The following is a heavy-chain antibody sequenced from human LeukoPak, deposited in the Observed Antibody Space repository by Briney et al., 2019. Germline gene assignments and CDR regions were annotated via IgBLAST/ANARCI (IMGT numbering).Heavy chain of an antibody. CDR2: IYHTGST. V-gene: IGHV4-4*02. J-gene: IGHJ4*02. CDR1: GGSISTNNW. D-gene: IGHD3-10*01. CDR3: AGTAVRGVTLDY. Sequence: PSETLYLTCAVSGGSISTNNWWSWVRQPPGKGLEWIGEIYHTGSTNYNPSLKSRVTISVDTSKNQFSLKLSSVTAADTAVYYCAGTAVRGVTLDYWGQGTLVTVSS.